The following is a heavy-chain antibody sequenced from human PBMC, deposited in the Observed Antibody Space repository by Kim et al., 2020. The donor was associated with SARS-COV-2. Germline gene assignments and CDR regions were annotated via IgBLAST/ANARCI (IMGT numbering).Heavy chain of an antibody. CDR1: GFTFSSYS. CDR2: ISSSSSTI. D-gene: IGHD3-22*01. J-gene: IGHJ1*01. V-gene: IGHV3-48*04. Sequence: GGSLRLSCAASGFTFSSYSMNWVRQAPGKGLEWVSYISSSSSTIYYADSVKGRFTISRDNAKNSLYLQMNSLRAEDTAVYYCASSYYYDSSGYYPRSAEYFQHWGQGTLVTVSS. CDR3: ASSYYYDSSGYYPRSAEYFQH.